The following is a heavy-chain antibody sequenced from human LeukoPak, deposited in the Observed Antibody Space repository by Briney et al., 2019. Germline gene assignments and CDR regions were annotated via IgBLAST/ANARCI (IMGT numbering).Heavy chain of an antibody. CDR1: GFTFSSHY. Sequence: GSLRLSCAASGFTFSSHYMNWVRQAPGKGLQWVSVLYSDGTTYYADSVKGRFTISRDNSRSTLYLQMNSLRAEDTAVYFCARVAYYRVTADQITDAFDVWGRGTAVTVSS. CDR3: ARVAYYRVTADQITDAFDV. D-gene: IGHD2-21*02. V-gene: IGHV3-66*01. J-gene: IGHJ3*01. CDR2: LYSDGTT.